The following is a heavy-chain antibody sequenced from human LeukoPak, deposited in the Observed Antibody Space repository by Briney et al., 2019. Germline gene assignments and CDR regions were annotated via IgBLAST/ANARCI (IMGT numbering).Heavy chain of an antibody. CDR2: INWSGGST. CDR3: ARAPITSPFYFDY. D-gene: IGHD2-2*01. CDR1: GFAFDEHG. V-gene: IGHV3-20*04. Sequence: GGSLRLSCTASGFAFDEHGMSWVRQVPGKGLGWVSGINWSGGSTGYADPLRGRFTISRDNAKNSLYLQMDSLRAEDTALYYCARAPITSPFYFDYWGQGTLVTVSS. J-gene: IGHJ4*02.